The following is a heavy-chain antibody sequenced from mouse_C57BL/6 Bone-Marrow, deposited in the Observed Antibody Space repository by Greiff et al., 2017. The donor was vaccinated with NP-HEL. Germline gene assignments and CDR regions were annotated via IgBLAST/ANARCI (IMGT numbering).Heavy chain of an antibody. CDR1: GYTFTSYW. CDR2: IHPNSGST. V-gene: IGHV1-64*01. D-gene: IGHD1-1*01. CDR3: ARGEITTVVAIDY. J-gene: IGHJ2*01. Sequence: QVQLQQPGAELVKPGASVKLSCKASGYTFTSYWMHWVKQRPGQGLEWIGMIHPNSGSTNYNEKLKSKATLTVDKSSSTAYMQLSSLTSEDSAVYYCARGEITTVVAIDYWGQGTTLTVSS.